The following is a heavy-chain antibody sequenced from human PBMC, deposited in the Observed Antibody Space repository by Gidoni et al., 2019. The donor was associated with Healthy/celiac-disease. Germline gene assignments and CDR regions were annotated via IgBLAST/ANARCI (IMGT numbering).Heavy chain of an antibody. CDR1: GGSIRSGDYY. J-gene: IGHJ4*02. CDR3: ARSMIGGLTSDY. V-gene: IGHV4-30-4*01. CDR2: ISYSGIT. Sequence: QVQLQESGPGLVKPAQTLSPTCTVPGGSIRSGDYYRSWLRQPPGKGLECIWSISYSGITYYDPSLKSRLIMSLDTSKNQFSLRLTSVTAADTAVYYCARSMIGGLTSDYWGQGTLVTVSS. D-gene: IGHD3-10*01.